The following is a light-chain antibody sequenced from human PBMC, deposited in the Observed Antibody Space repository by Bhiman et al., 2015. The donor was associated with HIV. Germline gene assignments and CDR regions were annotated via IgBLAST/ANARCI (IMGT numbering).Light chain of an antibody. CDR3: AAWDDSLSGWV. Sequence: QSVLTQPPSASGTPGQRVTISCSGSNSNIGSNTVNWYQQLPGTAPKLLIYSNSQRPSGVPDRFSGSQSGTSASLAISGLRSEDEADYYCAAWDDSLSGWVFGGGTKLTVL. CDR1: NSNIGSNT. CDR2: SNS. J-gene: IGLJ3*02. V-gene: IGLV1-44*01.